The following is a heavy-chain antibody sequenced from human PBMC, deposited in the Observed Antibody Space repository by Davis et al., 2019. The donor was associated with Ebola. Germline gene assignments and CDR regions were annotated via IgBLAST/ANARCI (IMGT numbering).Heavy chain of an antibody. V-gene: IGHV1-3*01. Sequence: AASVKVSCKASGYTFTSYAMHWVRQAPGQRLEWMGWINAGNGNTKYSQKFQGRVTITRDTSASKAYMELSSLRSEEPSVYYCARDRGGDYSFDYWGQGTLVTVSS. CDR1: GYTFTSYA. D-gene: IGHD3-10*01. J-gene: IGHJ4*02. CDR2: INAGNGNT. CDR3: ARDRGGDYSFDY.